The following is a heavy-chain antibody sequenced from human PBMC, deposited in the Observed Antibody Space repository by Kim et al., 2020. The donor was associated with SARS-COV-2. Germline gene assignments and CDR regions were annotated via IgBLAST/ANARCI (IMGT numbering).Heavy chain of an antibody. Sequence: GGSLRLSCTASGFTFGDYVMTWVRQAPGKGLEWVSFIRTKAYGGTTEYAASVKGRFTITRDDSKRIAYLQINSLKIEDTAVYYCTRDGPCSSTSCSNSYYYGMDVWGQGTTVHVSS. CDR1: GFTFGDYV. J-gene: IGHJ6*02. D-gene: IGHD2-2*01. CDR2: IRTKAYGGTT. V-gene: IGHV3-49*04. CDR3: TRDGPCSSTSCSNSYYYGMDV.